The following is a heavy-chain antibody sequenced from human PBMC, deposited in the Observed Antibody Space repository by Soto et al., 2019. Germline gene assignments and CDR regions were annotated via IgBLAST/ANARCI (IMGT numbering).Heavy chain of an antibody. J-gene: IGHJ4*02. D-gene: IGHD3-22*01. CDR1: GFTFSSYA. CDR2: ISGSGVST. V-gene: IGHV3-23*01. Sequence: GGSLRLSCAASGFTFSSYAMSWVRQAPGKGLEWVSAISGSGVSTYYADSVKGRFTISRDNSKNTLYLQMNSLRAEDTAVYYCAKSPGMYYYDSSGYYHYDYWGQGTLVTVAS. CDR3: AKSPGMYYYDSSGYYHYDY.